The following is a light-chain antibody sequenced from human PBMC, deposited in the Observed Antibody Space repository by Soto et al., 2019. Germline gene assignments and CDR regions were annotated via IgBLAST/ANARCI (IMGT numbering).Light chain of an antibody. J-gene: IGKJ3*01. CDR1: QSVTSTY. Sequence: EIVLTQSPGTLSLSPGERATLSCRPRQSVTSTYLAWYQQRPGQAPRLLISGASNRAPGIPDRFSGSGCGTDFTLTISRLEPEDVAVYYCQHYGDSPRMCTFGPGTKVYIK. CDR3: QHYGDSPRMCT. CDR2: GAS. V-gene: IGKV3-20*01.